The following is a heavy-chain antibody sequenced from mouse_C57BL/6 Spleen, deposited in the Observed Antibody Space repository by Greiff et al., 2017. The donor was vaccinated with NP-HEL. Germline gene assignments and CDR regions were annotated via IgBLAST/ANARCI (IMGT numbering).Heavy chain of an antibody. V-gene: IGHV14-3*01. J-gene: IGHJ2*01. CDR1: GFNIKNTY. CDR2: IDPANGNT. D-gene: IGHD2-10*01. CDR3: ATAYYPSLYYFDY. Sequence: EVMLVESVAELVRPGASVKLSCTASGFNIKNTYMHWVKQRPEQGLEWIGRIDPANGNTKYAPKFQGKATITADTSSNTAYLQLSSLTSEDTAIYYCATAYYPSLYYFDYWGQGTTLTVSS.